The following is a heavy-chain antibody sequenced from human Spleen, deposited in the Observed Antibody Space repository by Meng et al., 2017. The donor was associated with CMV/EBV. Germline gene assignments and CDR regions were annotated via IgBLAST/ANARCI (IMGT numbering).Heavy chain of an antibody. V-gene: IGHV1-69*01. Sequence: GGTFSNYGISWLRQAPGQGLEWMGGIIPVFGTADYAQKFQGKVTITADESTTTTYMELSSLRFDDTAVYFCARDVVVVGARGRYFDSWGQGTLVTVSS. J-gene: IGHJ4*02. CDR1: GGTFSNYG. CDR3: ARDVVVVGARGRYFDS. D-gene: IGHD2-15*01. CDR2: IIPVFGTA.